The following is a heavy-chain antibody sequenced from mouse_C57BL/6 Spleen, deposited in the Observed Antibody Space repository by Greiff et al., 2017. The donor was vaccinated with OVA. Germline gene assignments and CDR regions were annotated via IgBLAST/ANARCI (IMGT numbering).Heavy chain of an antibody. CDR1: GYTFTDYN. V-gene: IGHV1-22*01. CDR3: ARWDDYDDYAMDY. Sequence: VQLQQSGPELVKPGASVKMSCKASGYTFTDYNMHWVKQSHGKSLEWIGYINPNNGGTSYNQKFKGKATLTVNKSSSTAYMELRSLTSDDSAVYYCARWDDYDDYAMDYWGQGTSVTVSS. CDR2: INPNNGGT. D-gene: IGHD2-4*01. J-gene: IGHJ4*01.